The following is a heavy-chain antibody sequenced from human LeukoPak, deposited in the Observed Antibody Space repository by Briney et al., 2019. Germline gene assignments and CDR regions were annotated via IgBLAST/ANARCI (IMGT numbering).Heavy chain of an antibody. CDR3: GREKLDTRGYVDY. CDR2: IKQDGTDK. Sequence: PGGSLRLSCAGSGFTFSTYWMSWVRQAPGKGLDWVANIKQDGTDKYYVDSVKGRFTISRDNAKNLLYLQMNSLRAEDTAVYYCGREKLDTRGYVDYWGQGTLVTVSS. D-gene: IGHD3-22*01. J-gene: IGHJ4*02. V-gene: IGHV3-7*01. CDR1: GFTFSTYW.